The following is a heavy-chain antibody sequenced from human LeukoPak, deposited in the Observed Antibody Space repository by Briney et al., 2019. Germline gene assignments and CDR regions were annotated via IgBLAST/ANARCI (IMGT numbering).Heavy chain of an antibody. CDR3: ARQNAMATIYFDY. V-gene: IGHV4-59*08. J-gene: IGHJ4*02. CDR2: IYYSGST. D-gene: IGHD5-24*01. Sequence: SXIRQPPXKXLEWIGYIYYSGSTNYNPSLKSRVTISVDTSKNQFSLKLSSVTAADTAVYYCARQNAMATIYFDYWGQGTLVTVSS.